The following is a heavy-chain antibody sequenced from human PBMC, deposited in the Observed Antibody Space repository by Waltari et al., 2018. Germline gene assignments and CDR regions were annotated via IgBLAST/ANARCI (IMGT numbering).Heavy chain of an antibody. CDR1: GGTFSSYA. D-gene: IGHD6-6*01. J-gene: IGHJ6*02. CDR2: IIPIFGTA. Sequence: QVQLVQSGAEVKKPGSSVKVSCKASGGTFSSYAISWVRQAPGQGLEWMGGIIPIFGTANYEQKFQGRVTITTDESTSTAYMELSSLRSEDTAVYYCASLSSSLTYYYYYGMDVWGQGTTVTVSS. V-gene: IGHV1-69*05. CDR3: ASLSSSLTYYYYYGMDV.